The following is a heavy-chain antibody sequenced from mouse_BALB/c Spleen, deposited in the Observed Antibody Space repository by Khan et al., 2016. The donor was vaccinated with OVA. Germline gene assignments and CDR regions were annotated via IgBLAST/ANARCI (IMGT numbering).Heavy chain of an antibody. CDR1: GFSLSRYN. D-gene: IGHD2-14*01. J-gene: IGHJ4*01. CDR3: ARAYYRYDGYYAMDY. Sequence: QVQLKQSGPGLVAPSQSLSITCTVSGFSLSRYNIHWVRQPPGKGLEWLGMIWGGGGTDYNSTLKSRLNIRKDNSKSQVLLQMNSLQTDDTAIYDCARAYYRYDGYYAMDYWGQGTSVTVSS. V-gene: IGHV2-6-4*01. CDR2: IWGGGGT.